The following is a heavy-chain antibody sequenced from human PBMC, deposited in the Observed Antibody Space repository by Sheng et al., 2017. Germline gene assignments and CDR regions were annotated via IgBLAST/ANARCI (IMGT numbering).Heavy chain of an antibody. CDR1: GGTFSRFA. V-gene: IGHV1-69*01. Sequence: QVQMVQSGAEVKKPGSSVTVSCKTSGGTFSRFALSWVRQAPGQGPEWMGGIIPMTEIPNYAQKFEGRVTITADESTTTSYMELSGLTSEDTAVYYCATDRDRSSWSLDFWGQGTLVTVSS. CDR3: ATDRDRSSWSLDF. CDR2: IIPMTEIP. D-gene: IGHD6-13*01. J-gene: IGHJ4*02.